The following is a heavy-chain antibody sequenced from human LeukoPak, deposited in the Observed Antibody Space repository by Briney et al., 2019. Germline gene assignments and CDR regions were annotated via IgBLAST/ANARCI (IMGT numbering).Heavy chain of an antibody. V-gene: IGHV3-11*04. CDR1: GFSFSDYY. D-gene: IGHD3-10*01. J-gene: IGHJ4*02. CDR2: IGSTI. Sequence: GGSLRLSCVASGFSFSDYYMSWIRQAPGKGLEWVSYIGSTIYYADSVKGRFTISRDNAKNSMYLQLNGLRAEDTAVYYCAREGSGSYEFENCGPGALVSVSS. CDR3: AREGSGSYEFEN.